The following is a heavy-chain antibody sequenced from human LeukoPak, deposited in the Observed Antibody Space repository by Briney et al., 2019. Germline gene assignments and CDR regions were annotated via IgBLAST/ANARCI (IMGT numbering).Heavy chain of an antibody. V-gene: IGHV1-8*01. CDR1: GYTFTSYD. D-gene: IGHD3-10*01. CDR3: ARGRGWFGELLEATNDY. Sequence: ASVKVSCKASGYTFTSYDINWVRQATGQGLEWIGWMNPNSGNTGYAQKFQGRVTMTRNTSISTAYMELSGLRSEDTAVYYCARGRGWFGELLEATNDYWGQGTLVTVSS. CDR2: MNPNSGNT. J-gene: IGHJ4*02.